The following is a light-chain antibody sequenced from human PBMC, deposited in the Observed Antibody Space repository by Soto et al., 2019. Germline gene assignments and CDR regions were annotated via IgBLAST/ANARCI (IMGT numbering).Light chain of an antibody. J-gene: IGLJ2*01. V-gene: IGLV2-14*01. Sequence: QSVLTQPASVSGSPGQSITISCTGSSGDVGGYNYVSWYQQHPGKAPKLMIYEVSNRPSGISNRFSGSKSGNTASLTLSGLQAEDEADYYCSSYTSSSTLVFGGGTKLTVL. CDR3: SSYTSSSTLV. CDR1: SGDVGGYNY. CDR2: EVS.